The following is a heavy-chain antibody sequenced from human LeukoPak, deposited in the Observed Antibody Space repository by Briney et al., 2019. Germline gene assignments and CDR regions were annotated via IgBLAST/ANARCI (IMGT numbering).Heavy chain of an antibody. CDR1: GYNITSYG. J-gene: IGHJ5*02. D-gene: IGHD2-15*01. V-gene: IGHV1-18*01. Sequence: GGSLKVCCKASGYNITSYGISWVRQAPGQGLELMGWMGAYNGNTNYAQKLQGRVTMTPDTSTSTAYMELRSLRSDDTAVYYCARVFCCSGGSCYSCWFDPWGQGTLVTVSS. CDR2: MGAYNGNT. CDR3: ARVFCCSGGSCYSCWFDP.